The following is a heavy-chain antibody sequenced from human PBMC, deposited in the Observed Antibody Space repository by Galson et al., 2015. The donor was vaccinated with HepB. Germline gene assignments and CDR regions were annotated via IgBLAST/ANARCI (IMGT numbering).Heavy chain of an antibody. CDR1: GFSFSDYW. D-gene: IGHD3-10*01. CDR3: VRDRTYKGGNFFDF. V-gene: IGHV3-7*03. J-gene: IGHJ4*02. Sequence: SLRLSCAASGFSFSDYWMSWIRQAPGKRPEWVANIRYDEYEYYYADFVKGRFTISRDNARYSVFLQMSSLRRDDTAIYYCVRDRTYKGGNFFDFWGQGALVTVSS. CDR2: IRYDEYEY.